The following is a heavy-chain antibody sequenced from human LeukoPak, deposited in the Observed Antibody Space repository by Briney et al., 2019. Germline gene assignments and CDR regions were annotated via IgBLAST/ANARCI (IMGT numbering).Heavy chain of an antibody. CDR2: IWSDGSYK. CDR3: TREASKGYYDTSGYYYDY. J-gene: IGHJ4*02. CDR1: GFTFSKYG. V-gene: IGHV3-33*01. Sequence: PGGSLRLSCAASGFTFSKYGMHWVRQAPGKGLEWVAVIWSDGSYKNYADSVKGRFSISRDNSKNNLYLQMNSLRADDTAVYYCTREASKGYYDTSGYYYDYWGQGTLVTVSS. D-gene: IGHD3-22*01.